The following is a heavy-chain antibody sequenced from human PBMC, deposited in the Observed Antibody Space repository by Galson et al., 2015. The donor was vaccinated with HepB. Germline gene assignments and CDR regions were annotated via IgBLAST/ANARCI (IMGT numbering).Heavy chain of an antibody. CDR3: AKDRFEDLLYYYGLDV. D-gene: IGHD3-9*01. CDR1: GFTFSSYA. V-gene: IGHV3-23*01. Sequence: SLRLSCAASGFTFSSYAMTWVRQAPGKGLEWVSTISDGGGSTYYADSVKGRFTISRDNSKNTLYLQMNSLRAEDTAVYFCAKDRFEDLLYYYGLDVWGQGTTVTVSS. CDR2: ISDGGGST. J-gene: IGHJ6*02.